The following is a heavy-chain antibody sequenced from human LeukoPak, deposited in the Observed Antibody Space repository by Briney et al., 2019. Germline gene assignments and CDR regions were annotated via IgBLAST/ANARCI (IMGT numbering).Heavy chain of an antibody. Sequence: GGSLRLSCEASGFTFSSHAMSWVRHAPGKGLEWVSAISGSGGSTYYADSVKGRFTISRDNSKNTLCLQMNSLRAEDTAVYYCAKARGSGSYYNDALDIWGQGTMVTVSS. CDR1: GFTFSSHA. CDR3: AKARGSGSYYNDALDI. D-gene: IGHD3-10*01. V-gene: IGHV3-23*01. CDR2: ISGSGGST. J-gene: IGHJ3*02.